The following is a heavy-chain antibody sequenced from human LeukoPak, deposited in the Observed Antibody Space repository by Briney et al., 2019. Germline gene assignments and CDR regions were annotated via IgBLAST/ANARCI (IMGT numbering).Heavy chain of an antibody. V-gene: IGHV3-7*01. J-gene: IGHJ4*02. CDR2: IRYDGGEK. CDR3: ARMNTLPD. Sequence: GRSLRLSCAASGFTFNSHGFHWVRQAPGKGLEWVANIRYDGGEKYHVDSVKGRFTISRDNAKNSLYLQMNSLRAEDTAVYYCARMNTLPDWGQGTLVTVSS. CDR1: GFTFNSHG. D-gene: IGHD2-2*01.